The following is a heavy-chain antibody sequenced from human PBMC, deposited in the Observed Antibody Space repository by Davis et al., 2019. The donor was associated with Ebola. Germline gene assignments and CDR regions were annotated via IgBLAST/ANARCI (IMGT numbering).Heavy chain of an antibody. D-gene: IGHD4-11*01. Sequence: PSETLSLTCTVSVGSISSYYWSWIRQPPGKGLEWIGYISYTGDTNYNSSLRSRVTMSLDTSKNQFSLKLRSVTAADTAVYYCARSDFNSEFDYWGQGTLVTVSS. J-gene: IGHJ4*02. CDR3: ARSDFNSEFDY. V-gene: IGHV4-59*08. CDR2: ISYTGDT. CDR1: VGSISSYY.